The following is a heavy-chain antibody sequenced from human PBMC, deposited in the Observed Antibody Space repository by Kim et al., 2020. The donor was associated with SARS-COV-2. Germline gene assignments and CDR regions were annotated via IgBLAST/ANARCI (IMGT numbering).Heavy chain of an antibody. J-gene: IGHJ5*02. D-gene: IGHD1-26*01. CDR1: GGTFSSYA. Sequence: SVKVSCKASGGTFSSYAISWVRQAPGQGLEWMGGIIPIFGTANYAQKFQGRVTITADESTSTAYMELSSLRSEDTAVYYCARVGVGATNGPWNNWFDPWGQGTLVTVSS. CDR2: IIPIFGTA. CDR3: ARVGVGATNGPWNNWFDP. V-gene: IGHV1-69*13.